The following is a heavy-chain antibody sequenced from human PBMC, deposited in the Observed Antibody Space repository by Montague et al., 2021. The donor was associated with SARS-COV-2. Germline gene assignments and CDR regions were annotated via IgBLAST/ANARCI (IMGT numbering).Heavy chain of an antibody. CDR2: IYHSGSA. J-gene: IGHJ4*02. V-gene: IGHV4-39*07. D-gene: IGHD1-26*01. CDR3: ARVPDSGTYWPGDY. Sequence: SETLSLTCTVSGASISSTSYYWGWVRQPPGKGLEWIGSIYHSGSAYYNPSLKSRVTISIDTSKNQFSLKLSSVNAADTAVYYCARVPDSGTYWPGDYWGQGTLVTVSS. CDR1: GASISSTSYY.